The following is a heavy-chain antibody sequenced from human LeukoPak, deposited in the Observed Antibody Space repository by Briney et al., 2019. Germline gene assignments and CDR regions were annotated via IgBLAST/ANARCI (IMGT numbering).Heavy chain of an antibody. D-gene: IGHD6-13*01. J-gene: IGHJ4*02. CDR1: GGSFSGYY. CDR2: INHSGST. Sequence: TSETLSLTCAVYGGSFSGYYWSWIRQPPGKGLEWIGEINHSGSTNYNPSLKSRVTISVDTSKNQFSLKLSSVTAADTAVYYCARHYKRGSWPFDYWGQGTLVTVSS. V-gene: IGHV4-34*01. CDR3: ARHYKRGSWPFDY.